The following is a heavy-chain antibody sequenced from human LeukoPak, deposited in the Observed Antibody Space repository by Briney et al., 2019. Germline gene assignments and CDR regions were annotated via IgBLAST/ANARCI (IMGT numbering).Heavy chain of an antibody. CDR1: GYTFTYYY. J-gene: IGHJ6*03. D-gene: IGHD5-18*01. V-gene: IGHV1-46*01. Sequence: SVKVSCKASGYTFTYYYMHWVRQAPGQELDGMGIINPSGGSTSSAQKFQGRVTMTRDTSTSTVYMELSSLRSEDTAVYYCARDGEVASSYGYYYYYMDVWGKGTTVTVSS. CDR2: INPSGGST. CDR3: ARDGEVASSYGYYYYYMDV.